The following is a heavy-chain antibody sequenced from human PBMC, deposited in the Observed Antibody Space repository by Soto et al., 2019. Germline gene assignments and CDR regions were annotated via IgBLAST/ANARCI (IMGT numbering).Heavy chain of an antibody. CDR1: GYTFTSYD. Sequence: ASMKVSCKASGYTFTSYDINWVRQATGQGLEWMGWMNPNSGNTGYAQKFQGRVTMTRNTSISTAYMELSSLRSEDTAVYYCARYWIGHYYYYGMDVWGQGTTVTVSS. J-gene: IGHJ6*02. V-gene: IGHV1-8*01. D-gene: IGHD1-1*01. CDR3: ARYWIGHYYYYGMDV. CDR2: MNPNSGNT.